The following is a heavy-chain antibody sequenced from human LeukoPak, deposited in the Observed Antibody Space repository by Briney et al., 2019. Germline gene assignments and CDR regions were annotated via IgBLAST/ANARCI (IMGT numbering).Heavy chain of an antibody. CDR1: GYTFTSYY. Sequence: ASVKVSCKASGYTFTSYYMHWVRQAPGQGREGVGIINPTGCSTSYAQKFQGRVTMTRDTSTSTVYMELSSLRSEDTAVYYCARDSPYYYDSSGYLAPADYWGQGTLVTVSS. V-gene: IGHV1-46*01. CDR3: ARDSPYYYDSSGYLAPADY. CDR2: INPTGCST. J-gene: IGHJ4*02. D-gene: IGHD3-22*01.